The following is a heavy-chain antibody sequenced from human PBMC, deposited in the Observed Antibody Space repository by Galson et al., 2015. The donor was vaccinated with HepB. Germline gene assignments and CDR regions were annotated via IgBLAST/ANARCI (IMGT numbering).Heavy chain of an antibody. J-gene: IGHJ6*02. CDR2: ISAYNGNT. CDR3: ARDFGGASSSWPFIYYYYGMDV. D-gene: IGHD6-13*01. Sequence: SVKVSCKASGYTFTSYGISWVRQAPGQGLEWMGWISAYNGNTNYAQKLQGRVTMTTDTSTSTAYMELRSLRSDDTAVYYCARDFGGASSSWPFIYYYYGMDVWGQGTTVTVSS. CDR1: GYTFTSYG. V-gene: IGHV1-18*04.